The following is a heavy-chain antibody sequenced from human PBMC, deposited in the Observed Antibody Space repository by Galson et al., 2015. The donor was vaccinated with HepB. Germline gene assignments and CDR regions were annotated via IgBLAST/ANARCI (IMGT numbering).Heavy chain of an antibody. V-gene: IGHV1-3*01. CDR1: GYTFTSYA. D-gene: IGHD3-16*02. CDR2: INAGNGNT. CDR3: ARVGEGVWGSYRSSRDYGMDV. J-gene: IGHJ6*02. Sequence: SVKVSCKASGYTFTSYAMHWVRQAPGQRLEWMGWINAGNGNTKYSQKFQGRVTITRDTSASTAYMELSSLRSEDTAVYYCARVGEGVWGSYRSSRDYGMDVWGQGTTVTVSS.